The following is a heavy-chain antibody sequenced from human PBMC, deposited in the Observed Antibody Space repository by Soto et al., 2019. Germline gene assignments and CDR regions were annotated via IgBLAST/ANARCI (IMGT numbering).Heavy chain of an antibody. Sequence: QVQLQQWGAGLLKPSETLSLTCADYGGSFSGYYWSWIRQPPGQGLEWIGVINHSGSTNYNPSLKSRVTISVDTSKNQFSLKLSSVTAADTAVYYCARGGDLRSGGSCYSGAVDYWGQGTLVTVSS. D-gene: IGHD2-15*01. V-gene: IGHV4-34*01. CDR3: ARGGDLRSGGSCYSGAVDY. CDR1: GGSFSGYY. J-gene: IGHJ4*02. CDR2: INHSGST.